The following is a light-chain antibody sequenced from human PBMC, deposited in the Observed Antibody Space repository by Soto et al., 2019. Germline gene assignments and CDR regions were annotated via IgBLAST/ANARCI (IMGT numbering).Light chain of an antibody. CDR3: SSYTTRSTV. V-gene: IGLV2-14*01. CDR2: EVN. CDR1: SSGVGGYNY. J-gene: IGLJ1*01. Sequence: QSALTQPASVSGSPGQSITISCSGTSSGVGGYNYVSWYQQHPGKAPKLMIYEVNNRPSGVSNRFSGSKSGNTASLTISGPQAEDEADYYCSSYTTRSTVFGAGTKVTVL.